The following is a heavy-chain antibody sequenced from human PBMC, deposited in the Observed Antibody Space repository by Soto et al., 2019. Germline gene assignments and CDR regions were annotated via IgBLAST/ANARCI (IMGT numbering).Heavy chain of an antibody. CDR1: GFSLSDYA. D-gene: IGHD3-3*01. Sequence: GVSLRLSCVASGFSLSDYAVNWVRQAPGKGLEWVSFISSDSRTIYYADSVEGRFTVSRDNARNSVSLQMDSLRDEDAAVYYCARIKLVEWFFINVAVYDMYVWGQGTPVTVSS. CDR3: ARIKLVEWFFINVAVYDMYV. J-gene: IGHJ6*02. V-gene: IGHV3-48*02. CDR2: ISSDSRTI.